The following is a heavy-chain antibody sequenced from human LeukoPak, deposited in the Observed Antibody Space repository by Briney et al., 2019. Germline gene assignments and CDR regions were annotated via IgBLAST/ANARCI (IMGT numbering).Heavy chain of an antibody. D-gene: IGHD3-10*01. J-gene: IGHJ5*02. Sequence: EASVKVSCKASGYTFTSYAMNWVRQAPGQRLEWMGWINAGNGNTKYSQEFQGGVTITRDTSASTAYMELSRLRSDDTAVYYCARGREVLLWFGEEYNWFDPWGQGTLVTVSS. CDR3: ARGREVLLWFGEEYNWFDP. CDR2: INAGNGNT. V-gene: IGHV1-3*01. CDR1: GYTFTSYA.